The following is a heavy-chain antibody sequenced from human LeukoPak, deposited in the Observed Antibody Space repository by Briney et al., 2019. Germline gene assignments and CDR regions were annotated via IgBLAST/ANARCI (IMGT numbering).Heavy chain of an antibody. V-gene: IGHV3-21*01. D-gene: IGHD2-2*03. CDR1: GFTFSSYT. Sequence: TGGSLRLSCAASGFTFSSYTMTWVRQAPGKGLEWVSSISSSSSYIYSADSVKGRFTISRDNAKNSLYLQMNSLRAEDTAVYYCARSVGYCSSTSCYFDYWGQGTLVTVSS. J-gene: IGHJ4*02. CDR3: ARSVGYCSSTSCYFDY. CDR2: ISSSSSYI.